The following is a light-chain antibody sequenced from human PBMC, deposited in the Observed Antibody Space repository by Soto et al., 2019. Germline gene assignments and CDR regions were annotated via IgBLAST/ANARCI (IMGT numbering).Light chain of an antibody. Sequence: EILMTQSPATLSVSPWERATLSCRASQSVSSNLAWYQQKPGQAPRLLIYGASTRATGIPARFSGSGSGTEFTLTISSLQSEDFAVYYCQQYNNWPSLTFGGGTKVDIK. CDR2: GAS. J-gene: IGKJ4*01. CDR1: QSVSSN. CDR3: QQYNNWPSLT. V-gene: IGKV3-15*01.